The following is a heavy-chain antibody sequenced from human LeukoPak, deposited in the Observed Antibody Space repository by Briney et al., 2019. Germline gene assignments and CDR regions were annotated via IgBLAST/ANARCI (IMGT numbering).Heavy chain of an antibody. J-gene: IGHJ5*02. D-gene: IGHD6-19*01. CDR1: GFTFSSYA. CDR3: AKPSYVAGFDP. CDR2: IGGSGGGT. V-gene: IGHV3-23*01. Sequence: GGSLRLSCAASGFTFSSYAMGWVRQAPGKGLEWVSSIGGSGGGTYYADSVKGRFTISRDNSKNTLYLQMNSLRADDTAVYYCAKPSYVAGFDPWGQGTLVTVSS.